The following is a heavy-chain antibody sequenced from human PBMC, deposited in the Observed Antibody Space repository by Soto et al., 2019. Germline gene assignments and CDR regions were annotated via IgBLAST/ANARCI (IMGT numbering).Heavy chain of an antibody. V-gene: IGHV4-59*12. Sequence: SETLSLTCTVSGGSISSYYWSWIRQPPGKGLEWIGYIYYSGSTNYNPSLKSRVTISVDTSKNQFSLKLSSVTAADTAVYYCARDREAYYDSSGYYAYYFDYWGQGTLVTVSS. CDR2: IYYSGST. CDR3: ARDREAYYDSSGYYAYYFDY. CDR1: GGSISSYY. J-gene: IGHJ4*02. D-gene: IGHD3-22*01.